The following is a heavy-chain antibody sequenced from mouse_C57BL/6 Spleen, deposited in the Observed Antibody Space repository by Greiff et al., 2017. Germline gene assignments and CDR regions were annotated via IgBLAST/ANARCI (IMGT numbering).Heavy chain of an antibody. Sequence: QVQLQQSGPELVKPGASVKISCKASGYAFSSSWMNWVKQRPGKGLEWIGRIYPGDGDTNYNGKFKGKATLTADKSSSTAYMQLSSLTSEDSAVYFCAPYDYDNGTYYYAMDYWSQGTSVTVSS. CDR3: APYDYDNGTYYYAMDY. V-gene: IGHV1-82*01. CDR1: GYAFSSSW. D-gene: IGHD2-4*01. CDR2: IYPGDGDT. J-gene: IGHJ4*01.